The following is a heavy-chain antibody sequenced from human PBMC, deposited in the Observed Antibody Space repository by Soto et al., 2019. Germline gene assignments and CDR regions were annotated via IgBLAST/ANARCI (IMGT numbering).Heavy chain of an antibody. CDR3: ARSVFP. CDR1: GGSIINYY. J-gene: IGHJ5*02. V-gene: IGHV4-39*07. Sequence: LEILSLTCTVSGGSIINYYWGWIRQPPGKGLEWIGTISYSGSTYYNPSLKSRVTISVDTSKNQFSLKLSSVTAADTAVYYCARSVFPWGQGTLVTVSS. CDR2: ISYSGST.